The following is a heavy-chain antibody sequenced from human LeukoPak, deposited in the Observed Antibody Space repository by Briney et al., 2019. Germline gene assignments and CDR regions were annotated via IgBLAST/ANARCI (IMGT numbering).Heavy chain of an antibody. D-gene: IGHD3-10*01. CDR3: ARAGSSPGYFDY. V-gene: IGHV4-38-2*02. Sequence: PSETLSLTCTVSGYSISSGYYWGWIRQPPGKGLEWIGSIYHSGRTFYNPSLKSRVTISVDTSKNQFSLKLSSVTAADTAVYYCARAGSSPGYFDYWGQGTLVTVSS. J-gene: IGHJ4*02. CDR1: GYSISSGYY. CDR2: IYHSGRT.